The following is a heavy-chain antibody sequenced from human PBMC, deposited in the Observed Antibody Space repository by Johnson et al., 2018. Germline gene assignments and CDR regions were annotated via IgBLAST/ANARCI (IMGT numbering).Heavy chain of an antibody. CDR1: GGSISSYY. J-gene: IGHJ5*02. V-gene: IGHV4-59*01. CDR2: IYYSGST. Sequence: VQLLESGPGLVKPSETLSLTCTVSGGSISSYYWSWIRQPPGKGLEWIGYIYYSGSTNYNPSLKSRVTISVDTSKNQFSLKLSSVTAEDTAVSYCARAQEYYDFWNEEGRVGWFDPWGQGTLVTVSS. CDR3: ARAQEYYDFWNEEGRVGWFDP. D-gene: IGHD3-3*01.